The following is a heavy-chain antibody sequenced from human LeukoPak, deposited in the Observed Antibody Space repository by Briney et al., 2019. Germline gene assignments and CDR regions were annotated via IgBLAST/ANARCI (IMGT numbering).Heavy chain of an antibody. D-gene: IGHD6-19*01. V-gene: IGHV3-49*03. CDR1: GFTFGDYA. J-gene: IGHJ1*01. CDR3: TRDKDRKGYSSGCMIY. CDR2: IRSKAYGGTT. Sequence: GGSLRLSCTASGFTFGDYAMSWFRQAPGKGRGWVGFIRSKAYGGTTEYAASVKGRFTISRDDSKRIAYLQMKTLKNEDTPVYYCTRDKDRKGYSSGCMIYWGQGTLVTVSS.